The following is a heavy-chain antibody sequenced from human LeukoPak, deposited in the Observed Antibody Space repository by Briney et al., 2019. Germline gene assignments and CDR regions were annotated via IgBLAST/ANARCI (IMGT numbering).Heavy chain of an antibody. CDR3: AKDLAAAASSWFDP. D-gene: IGHD6-13*01. Sequence: GGSLRLSCAASGFTFSSYSMNWVRQAPGKGLEWVSAISGSGGGTCYADSVKGRFTISRDNSKNTLYLQMNSLRAEDTAVYYCAKDLAAAASSWFDPWGQGTLVTVSS. J-gene: IGHJ5*02. CDR2: ISGSGGGT. CDR1: GFTFSSYS. V-gene: IGHV3-23*01.